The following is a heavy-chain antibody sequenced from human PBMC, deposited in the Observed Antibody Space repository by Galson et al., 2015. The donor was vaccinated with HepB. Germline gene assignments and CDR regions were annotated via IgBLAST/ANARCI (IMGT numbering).Heavy chain of an antibody. Sequence: SVKVSCKASGYTFTSYGISWVRQAPGQGLEWMGWISAYNGNTNYAQKLQGRVTMTTDTSKSTTYMELSSLRSEDTAVYYCARQYDTSGYYAYWGQGTLVTVSS. CDR2: ISAYNGNT. V-gene: IGHV1-18*04. J-gene: IGHJ4*02. CDR3: ARQYDTSGYYAY. D-gene: IGHD3-22*01. CDR1: GYTFTSYG.